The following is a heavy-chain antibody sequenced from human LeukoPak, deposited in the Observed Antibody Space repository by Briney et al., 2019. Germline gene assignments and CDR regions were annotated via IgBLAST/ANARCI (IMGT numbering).Heavy chain of an antibody. Sequence: GGSLRLSCAASGFTVSSNYMGWVRQAPGKGLEWVSVIYSGGSTYYADSVKGRFTISRDNSKNTLYLQMNSLRAEDTAVYYCAREAGSDAFDIWGQGTMVTVSS. CDR3: AREAGSDAFDI. CDR1: GFTVSSNY. J-gene: IGHJ3*02. CDR2: IYSGGST. D-gene: IGHD6-25*01. V-gene: IGHV3-66*01.